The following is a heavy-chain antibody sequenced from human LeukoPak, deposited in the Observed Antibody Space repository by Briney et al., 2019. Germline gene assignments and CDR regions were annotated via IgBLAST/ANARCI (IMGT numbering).Heavy chain of an antibody. Sequence: GGSLRLSCAASGFTFSSYAMHWVRQAPVKGLEWVAVISYDGSNKYYADSVKGRFTISRDNSKNTLYLQMNSLRAEDTAVYYCARDTRVNWGQGTLVTVSS. CDR1: GFTFSSYA. J-gene: IGHJ4*02. D-gene: IGHD3-16*02. CDR2: ISYDGSNK. CDR3: ARDTRVN. V-gene: IGHV3-30-3*01.